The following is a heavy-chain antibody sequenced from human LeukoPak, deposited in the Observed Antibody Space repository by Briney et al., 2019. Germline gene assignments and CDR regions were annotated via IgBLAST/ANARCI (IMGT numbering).Heavy chain of an antibody. Sequence: ASVKVSCKASGGTFSSYAISWVRQAPGQGLEWMGRIIPILGIANYAQKFQGRVTITADKSTSTAYMELSSLRSEDTAVYYCARDASLRYFDWLQFDYWGQGTLVTVSS. D-gene: IGHD3-9*01. CDR1: GGTFSSYA. V-gene: IGHV1-69*04. J-gene: IGHJ4*02. CDR2: IIPILGIA. CDR3: ARDASLRYFDWLQFDY.